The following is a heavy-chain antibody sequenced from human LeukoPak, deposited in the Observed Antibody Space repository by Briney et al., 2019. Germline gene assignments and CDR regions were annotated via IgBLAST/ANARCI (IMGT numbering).Heavy chain of an antibody. CDR3: ARESTVAGTIFDF. Sequence: PGGSLRLSCAASGFTFSSYTMNWVRQAPGKGLEWVSSISSSSSYIYYADSVKGRFTISRDNAKNSLYLQMNSLRAEDTAVYYCARESTVAGTIFDFWGQGTLVTVSS. D-gene: IGHD6-19*01. J-gene: IGHJ4*02. CDR2: ISSSSSYI. V-gene: IGHV3-21*06. CDR1: GFTFSSYT.